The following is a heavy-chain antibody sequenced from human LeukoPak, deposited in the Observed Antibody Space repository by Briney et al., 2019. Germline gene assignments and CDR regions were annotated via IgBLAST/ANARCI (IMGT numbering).Heavy chain of an antibody. V-gene: IGHV4-39*07. J-gene: IGHJ4*02. CDR1: GGSISSRSYY. CDR3: ARDHSQPSHYFDY. Sequence: SETLTLTCTVSGGSISSRSYYWGWIPQPPGKGLEWIGSIYYSGSTHYNSSLKSRVTLSVDTSKNQFSLRLSSETAADTAVDYCARDHSQPSHYFDYWGQGTLVPVSS. D-gene: IGHD4-11*01. CDR2: IYYSGST.